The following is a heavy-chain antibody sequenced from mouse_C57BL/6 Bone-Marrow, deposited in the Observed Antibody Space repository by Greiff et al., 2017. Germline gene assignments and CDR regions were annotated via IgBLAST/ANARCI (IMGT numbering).Heavy chain of an antibody. CDR3: ARHEEGLWLRRSWFAY. V-gene: IGHV1-62-2*01. CDR1: GYTFTEYT. D-gene: IGHD2-2*01. Sequence: VQLQESGAELVKPGASVKLSCKASGYTFTEYTIHWVKQRSGQGLEWIGWFYPGSGSIKYNEKFKDKATLTADKSSSTVYMELSRLTTEDSAVYFCARHEEGLWLRRSWFAYWGQGTLVTVSA. CDR2: FYPGSGSI. J-gene: IGHJ3*01.